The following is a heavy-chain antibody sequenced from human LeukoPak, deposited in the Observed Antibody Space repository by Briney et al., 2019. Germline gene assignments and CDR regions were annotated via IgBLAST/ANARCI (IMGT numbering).Heavy chain of an antibody. J-gene: IGHJ4*02. CDR2: IYYSGST. V-gene: IGHV4-59*08. CDR1: GGSISSYY. Sequence: SETLSLTCTVSGGSISSYYWSWIRRPPGKGLEWIGYIYYSGSTNYNPSLKSRVTISVDTSKNQFSLKLSSVTAADTAVYYCARAYYYGSGDYDYWGQGTLVTVSS. D-gene: IGHD3-10*01. CDR3: ARAYYYGSGDYDY.